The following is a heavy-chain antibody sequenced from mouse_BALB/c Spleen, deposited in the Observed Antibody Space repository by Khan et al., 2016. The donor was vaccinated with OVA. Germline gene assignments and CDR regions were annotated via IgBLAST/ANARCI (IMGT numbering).Heavy chain of an antibody. CDR2: IYPGNSDT. J-gene: IGHJ3*01. CDR1: GYIFTSYW. V-gene: IGHV1-5*01. D-gene: IGHD3-1*01. Sequence: VQLQQSGTVLARPGASVGMSCKASGYIFTSYWIHWIKQRPGQGLEWLGAIYPGNSDTNYTQKFKGKAKLTAVTSTSTAYMELSSLANADSAVYYCTRWGYWFAYWGQGTLVTVSA. CDR3: TRWGYWFAY.